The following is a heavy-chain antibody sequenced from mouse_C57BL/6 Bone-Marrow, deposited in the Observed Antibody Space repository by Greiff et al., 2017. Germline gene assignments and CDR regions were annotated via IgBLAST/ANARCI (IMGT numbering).Heavy chain of an antibody. CDR2: IYPRSGST. CDR1: GYTFTSYG. Sequence: VQLQQSGAELARPGASVKLSCKASGYTFTSYGISWVKQRTGQGLEWIGDIYPRSGSTYYNDKFKGKATLTADKSSITAYMEIRILTSEDSAVYVCARAGCLRAYWGQGTLVTVSA. J-gene: IGHJ3*01. CDR3: ARAGCLRAY. V-gene: IGHV1-81*01.